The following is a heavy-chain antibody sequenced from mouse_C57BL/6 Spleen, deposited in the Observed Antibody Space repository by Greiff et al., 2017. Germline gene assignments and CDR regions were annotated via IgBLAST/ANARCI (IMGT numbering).Heavy chain of an antibody. CDR1: GYSITSGYY. CDR3: ARENWVYAMDY. CDR2: ISYDGSN. J-gene: IGHJ4*01. D-gene: IGHD4-1*01. Sequence: EVQLVESGPGLVKPSQSLSLTCSVTGYSITSGYYWNWIRQFPGNKLEWMGYISYDGSNNYNPSLKNRISITRDTSKNQFFLKLNSVTTEDTATCYCARENWVYAMDYWGQGTSVTVSS. V-gene: IGHV3-6*01.